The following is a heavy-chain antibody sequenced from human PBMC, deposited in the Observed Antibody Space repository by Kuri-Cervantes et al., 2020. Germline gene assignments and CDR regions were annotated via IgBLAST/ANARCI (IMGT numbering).Heavy chain of an antibody. CDR3: ARDGGSSWYRAFDY. CDR2: IWYDGSNK. J-gene: IGHJ4*02. V-gene: IGHV3-33*08. Sequence: GESLKISCAASGFTFSSYAMHWVRQAPGKGLEWVAVIWYDGSNKYYADSVKGRFTISRDNSKNTLYLQMNSLRAEDTAVYYCARDGGSSWYRAFDYWGQGTLVTVSS. D-gene: IGHD6-13*01. CDR1: GFTFSSYA.